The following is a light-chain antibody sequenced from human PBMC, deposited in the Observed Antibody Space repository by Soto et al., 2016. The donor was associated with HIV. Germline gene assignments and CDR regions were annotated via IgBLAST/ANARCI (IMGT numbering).Light chain of an antibody. Sequence: DIQLTQSPSLLSAYVGDRVTITCRASQGISNYLAWYQQRPGMAPKLLIYATSSLQTGVPSRFSGSGSGTHFTLTITSLQPEDFATLFCQQLNSFPLTFGGGPRSRSN. CDR1: QGISNY. V-gene: IGKV1-9*01. CDR3: QQLNSFPLT. CDR2: ATS. J-gene: IGKJ4*01.